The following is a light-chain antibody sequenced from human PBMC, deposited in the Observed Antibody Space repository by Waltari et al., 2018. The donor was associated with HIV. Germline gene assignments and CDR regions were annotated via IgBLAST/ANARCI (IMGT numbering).Light chain of an antibody. Sequence: QSVLTQSPSASGTPGQRVTISCSGSISNLGGNTVSWYQHLPGTAPKLLIYSNKQRPSGVPDRFSGSKSGTSASLAISGLQSEDEADYYCAAWDANLNGRLFGGGTKLTVL. CDR2: SNK. J-gene: IGLJ2*01. CDR3: AAWDANLNGRL. CDR1: ISNLGGNT. V-gene: IGLV1-44*01.